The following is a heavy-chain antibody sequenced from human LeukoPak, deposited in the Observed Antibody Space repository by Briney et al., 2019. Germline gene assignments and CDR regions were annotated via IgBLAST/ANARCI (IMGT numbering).Heavy chain of an antibody. J-gene: IGHJ4*02. Sequence: SETLSLTCAVYGGSFSGYYWSWIRQPPGKGLEWIGEINHSGSTNYNPSLKSRVTISVDTSKNQFSLKLSSVTAADTAVYYCARHYSAVGATAGFHYWGQGTLVTVSS. CDR3: ARHYSAVGATAGFHY. CDR1: GGSFSGYY. D-gene: IGHD1-26*01. CDR2: INHSGST. V-gene: IGHV4-34*01.